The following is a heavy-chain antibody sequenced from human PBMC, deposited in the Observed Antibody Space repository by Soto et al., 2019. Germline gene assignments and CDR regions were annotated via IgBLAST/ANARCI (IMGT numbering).Heavy chain of an antibody. CDR3: ARGRYGDH. D-gene: IGHD1-1*01. Sequence: QVHLVQSGAEVKKPGASVKVSCQGSGYAFTTYGITWVRQAPGQGLEWMGWISAHNGNTNYAQKPQGRVTVTRDTSTSTAYMELRSLRYDDTAVYYCARGRYGDHWGQGALVTVSS. V-gene: IGHV1-18*01. CDR1: GYAFTTYG. CDR2: ISAHNGNT. J-gene: IGHJ4*02.